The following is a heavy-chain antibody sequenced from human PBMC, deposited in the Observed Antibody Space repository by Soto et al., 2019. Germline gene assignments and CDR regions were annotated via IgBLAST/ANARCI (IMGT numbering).Heavy chain of an antibody. Sequence: SLTCTVAGGSISSYYWSWIRQPPGKGLEWIGYINHSGSANYNPSLKSRVTISVHTSNSQSSLELSSVTAADTALYYCARGLITGSQYSGGWYYFDSWGQGTQVTVAS. CDR1: GGSISSYY. V-gene: IGHV4-59*12. D-gene: IGHD1-26*01. CDR2: INHSGSA. CDR3: ARGLITGSQYSGGWYYFDS. J-gene: IGHJ4*02.